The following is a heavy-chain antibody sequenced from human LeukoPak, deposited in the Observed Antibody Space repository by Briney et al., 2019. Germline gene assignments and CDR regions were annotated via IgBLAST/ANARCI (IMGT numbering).Heavy chain of an antibody. J-gene: IGHJ4*02. CDR2: ITPNSGAT. CDR3: AKSGYSNTWVFDY. V-gene: IGHV1-2*02. CDR1: GYTFTDYY. D-gene: IGHD6-13*01. Sequence: ASVKVSCKASGYTFTDYYMHWVRQAPGQGLEWMGWITPNSGATKYAQKFQGRVTMTRDTSISTAYMELSRLRSDDTAVYYCAKSGYSNTWVFDYWGQGTLVIVSS.